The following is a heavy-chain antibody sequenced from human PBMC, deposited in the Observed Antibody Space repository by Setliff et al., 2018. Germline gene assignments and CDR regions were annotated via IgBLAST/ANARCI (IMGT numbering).Heavy chain of an antibody. Sequence: GGSLRLSCAASGFTFSSYDMHWVRQATGKGLEWVSAIGTAGGTYYPGSVKGRFTISRENAKNSLYLQMNSLRAGDTAVYYCARSGGGWFGELFHYYYGMDVWGQGTTVTVSS. CDR2: IGTAGGT. CDR3: ARSGGGWFGELFHYYYGMDV. J-gene: IGHJ6*02. V-gene: IGHV3-13*01. D-gene: IGHD3-10*01. CDR1: GFTFSSYD.